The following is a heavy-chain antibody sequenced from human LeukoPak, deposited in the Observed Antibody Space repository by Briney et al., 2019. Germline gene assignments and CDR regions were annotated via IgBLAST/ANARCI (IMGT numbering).Heavy chain of an antibody. Sequence: ASVKVSCKASGYTFTSYDINWVRQAPGQGLEWMGWMNPNSGNTGYAQKFQGRVTITRNTSISTAYMELSSLRSEDTAVYYCARSLGTPYYYYYMDVWGKGTTVTVSS. CDR2: MNPNSGNT. CDR1: GYTFTSYD. CDR3: ARSLGTPYYYYYMDV. V-gene: IGHV1-8*03. D-gene: IGHD7-27*01. J-gene: IGHJ6*03.